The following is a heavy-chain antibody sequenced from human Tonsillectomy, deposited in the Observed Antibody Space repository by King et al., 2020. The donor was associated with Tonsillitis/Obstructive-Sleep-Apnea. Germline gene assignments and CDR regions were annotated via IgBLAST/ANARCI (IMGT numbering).Heavy chain of an antibody. CDR2: INSDGSNT. Sequence: VQLVESGGGLVQPGGSLRLSCAASGFTFSSYWMHWVRQAPGKGLVWVAGINSDGSNTSYADSVKGRFTISRDNAKNTLYLQMNSLRAEDTAVYYCARSRTGTIDSWGQGTLVTVSS. D-gene: IGHD1-7*01. J-gene: IGHJ4*02. CDR3: ARSRTGTIDS. V-gene: IGHV3-74*01. CDR1: GFTFSSYW.